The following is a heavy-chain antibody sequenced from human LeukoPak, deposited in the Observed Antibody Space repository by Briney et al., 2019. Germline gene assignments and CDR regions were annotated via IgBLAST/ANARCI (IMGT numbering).Heavy chain of an antibody. D-gene: IGHD4-17*01. CDR3: GKDPNGDYVGAFDF. CDR1: GFTFSDYA. V-gene: IGHV3-23*01. J-gene: IGHJ3*01. CDR2: IRGTGGTT. Sequence: GGSLRLSCAASGFTFSDYALIWVRQAPGKGLEWISAIRGTGGTTYYADSVKGRCTISRDNSRNTVYLQMNSLRAEDTALYFCGKDPNGDYVGAFDFWGPGTMVAVSS.